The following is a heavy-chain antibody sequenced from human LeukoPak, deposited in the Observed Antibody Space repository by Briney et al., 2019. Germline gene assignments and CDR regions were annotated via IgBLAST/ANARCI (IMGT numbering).Heavy chain of an antibody. J-gene: IGHJ4*02. V-gene: IGHV4-59*12. CDR2: ISYSGNT. CDR1: GGSISNYY. CDR3: ATTRRRYGSGSYYADY. Sequence: KPSETLSLTCTVSGGSISNYYWTWIRQPPGKGLEWIGFISYSGNTNYNPSLKSRVTISLDTSKNQFSLKLSSVTAADTAVYYCATTRRRYGSGSYYADYWGQGTLVTVSS. D-gene: IGHD3-10*01.